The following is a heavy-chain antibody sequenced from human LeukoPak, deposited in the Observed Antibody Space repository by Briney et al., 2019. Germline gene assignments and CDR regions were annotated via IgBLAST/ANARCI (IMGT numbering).Heavy chain of an antibody. CDR3: ARDKGWMTTVTAEYFQH. D-gene: IGHD4-17*01. CDR1: GFTFSSYA. Sequence: GGSLRLSCAASGFTFSSYAMSWVRQAPGKGLEWVSAISGSGGSTYYADSVKGRFTISRDNSKNTLYLQMNSLRAEDTAVYYCARDKGWMTTVTAEYFQHWGQGTLVTVSS. V-gene: IGHV3-23*01. CDR2: ISGSGGST. J-gene: IGHJ1*01.